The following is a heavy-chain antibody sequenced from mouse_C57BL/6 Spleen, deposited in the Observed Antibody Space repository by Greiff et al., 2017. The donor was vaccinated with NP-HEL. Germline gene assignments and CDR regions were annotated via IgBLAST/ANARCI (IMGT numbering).Heavy chain of an antibody. Sequence: EVKLMESGPELVKPGASVKIPCKASGYTFTDYNMDWVKQSPGKSLEWIGDINPNNGGTIYIQKFKGKATLTVDKSSSTAYMELRSLTSEDTADYYGARSFTTVVAYDFEYRGQGTTLTVSS. V-gene: IGHV1-18*01. D-gene: IGHD1-1*01. J-gene: IGHJ2*01. CDR3: ARSFTTVVAYDFEY. CDR2: INPNNGGT. CDR1: GYTFTDYN.